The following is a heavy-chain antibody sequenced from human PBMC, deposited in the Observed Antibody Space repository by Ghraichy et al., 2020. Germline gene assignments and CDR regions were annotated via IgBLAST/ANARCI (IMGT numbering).Heavy chain of an antibody. CDR2: INHSGST. CDR1: GGSFSGYY. CDR3: AGGLNRGSGYYRPYYGMDV. Sequence: SETLSLTCAVYGGSFSGYYWSWIRQPPGKGLEWIGEINHSGSTNYNPSLKSRVTISVDTSKNQFSQKLSSVTAADTAVYYCAGGLNRGSGYYRPYYGMDVWGQGTTVTVSS. V-gene: IGHV4-34*01. D-gene: IGHD3-22*01. J-gene: IGHJ6*02.